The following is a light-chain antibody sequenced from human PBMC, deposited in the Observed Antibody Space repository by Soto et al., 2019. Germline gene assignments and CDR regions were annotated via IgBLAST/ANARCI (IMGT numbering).Light chain of an antibody. CDR3: QYYGTSSLT. Sequence: EIGFTQSPGTLSLSPGERATLSCRASQSVTSFYLAWYQQKPGQAPRLLIYGASSRATGIPDRFSGSGSGTDFTLTISRLEPEDFAVFYCQYYGTSSLTFGGGTKVDIK. CDR1: QSVTSFY. J-gene: IGKJ4*01. V-gene: IGKV3-20*01. CDR2: GAS.